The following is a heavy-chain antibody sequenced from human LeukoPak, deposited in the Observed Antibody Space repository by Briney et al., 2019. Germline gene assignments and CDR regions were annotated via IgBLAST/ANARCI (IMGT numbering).Heavy chain of an antibody. CDR3: VKVGGVSGTSDY. V-gene: IGHV3-23*01. J-gene: IGHJ4*02. Sequence: GGSLRLSCAGSGFTFSSYAMSWVRQAPRKGLQWVSAISGSGGDTYYADSVKGRFTISRDKSKNTLYLQMDSLRAEDTAVYYCVKVGGVSGTSDYWGQGTLVTVSS. D-gene: IGHD3-10*01. CDR1: GFTFSSYA. CDR2: ISGSGGDT.